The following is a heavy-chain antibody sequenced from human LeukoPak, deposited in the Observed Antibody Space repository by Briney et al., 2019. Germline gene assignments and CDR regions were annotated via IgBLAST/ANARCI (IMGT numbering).Heavy chain of an antibody. CDR2: IFFTGST. CDR3: ARHEPGGYYNY. CDR1: GGSISTYY. D-gene: IGHD3-9*01. J-gene: IGHJ4*02. V-gene: IGHV4-59*08. Sequence: SETLSLTCTVSGGSISTYYWSWIRQPPGKGLEWIGYIFFTGSTNYNPSLKSRVTISVDTSKNQFSLKLSSVTAADTAVYYCARHEPGGYYNYWGQGTLVTVSS.